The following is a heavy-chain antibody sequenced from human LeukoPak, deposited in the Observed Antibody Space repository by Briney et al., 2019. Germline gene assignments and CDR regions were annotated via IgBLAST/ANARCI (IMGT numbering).Heavy chain of an antibody. J-gene: IGHJ4*02. V-gene: IGHV3-66*01. CDR2: IYSGGST. D-gene: IGHD3-22*01. Sequence: GGSLRLSCAVSGFTFSRFAMSWVRQAPGKGLEWVSVIYSGGSTYYADSVKGRFTISRDNSKNTLYPRMNSLRAEDTAVCYCTRDPSGVYYDSSGYYYGFAYWGQGTLVTVSS. CDR3: TRDPSGVYYDSSGYYYGFAY. CDR1: GFTFSRFA.